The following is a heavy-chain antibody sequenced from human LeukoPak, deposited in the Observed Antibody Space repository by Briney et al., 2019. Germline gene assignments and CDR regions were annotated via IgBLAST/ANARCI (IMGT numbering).Heavy chain of an antibody. CDR3: ARDNDGIFGVVIAAYYFDY. CDR1: GFTFSSYA. V-gene: IGHV3-30-3*01. CDR2: ISYDGSNK. J-gene: IGHJ4*02. D-gene: IGHD3-3*01. Sequence: PGGSLRLSCAASGFTFSSYAMHWVRQAPGKGLEWVAVISYDGSNKYYADSVKGRFTISRDNSKNTLYLQMNSLRAEDTAVYYCARDNDGIFGVVIAAYYFDYWGQGTLVTVSS.